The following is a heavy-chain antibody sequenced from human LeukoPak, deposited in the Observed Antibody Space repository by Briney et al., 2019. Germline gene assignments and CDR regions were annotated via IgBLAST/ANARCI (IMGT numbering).Heavy chain of an antibody. CDR3: ARDVARLFDY. D-gene: IGHD2-15*01. J-gene: IGHJ4*02. V-gene: IGHV3-21*01. CDR2: ISSSSSYI. Sequence: ETLSLTCTVSGGSISSSSYYWGWIRQPPGKGLEWVSSISSSSSYIYYADSVKGRFTISRDNAKNSLYLQMNSLRAEDTAVYYCARDVARLFDYWGQGTLVTVSS. CDR1: GGSISSSS.